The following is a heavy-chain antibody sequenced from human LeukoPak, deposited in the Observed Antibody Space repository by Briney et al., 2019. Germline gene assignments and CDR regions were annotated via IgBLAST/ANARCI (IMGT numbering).Heavy chain of an antibody. Sequence: PGGSLSLSCAASGFTFSSYAIHWVRQAPGKGLEWVAIISYDGSNEYYADSLKGRFTISRDNSMNTQYLQMNSLRAEDTAVYYCARGHDYGDYLDYWGQGTLVTVSS. J-gene: IGHJ4*02. CDR2: ISYDGSNE. D-gene: IGHD4-17*01. CDR3: ARGHDYGDYLDY. V-gene: IGHV3-30-3*01. CDR1: GFTFSSYA.